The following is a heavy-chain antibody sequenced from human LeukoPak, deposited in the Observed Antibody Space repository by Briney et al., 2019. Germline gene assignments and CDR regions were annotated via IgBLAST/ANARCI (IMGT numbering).Heavy chain of an antibody. CDR3: ARGDYYGSGSQTNWFDP. Sequence: GGSLRLSCAASGFTFGGYWMTWVRQAPGKGLEWVANIKQDGSEKYYVDSVKGRFTISRDNAKNSQYLQMNSLRAEDTAVYYCARGDYYGSGSQTNWFDPWGQGTLVTVSS. V-gene: IGHV3-7*03. J-gene: IGHJ5*02. CDR2: IKQDGSEK. D-gene: IGHD3-10*01. CDR1: GFTFGGYW.